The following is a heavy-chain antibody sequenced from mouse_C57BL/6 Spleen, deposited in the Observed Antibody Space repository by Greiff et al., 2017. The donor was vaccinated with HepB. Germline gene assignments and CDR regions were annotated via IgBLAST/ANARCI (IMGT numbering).Heavy chain of an antibody. Sequence: QVQLKESGPGLVAPSQCLSISCTVSGFSLTSYGVHWVRQPPGKGLEWLEVIWSDGSTTYNSAIKSRLSISKDNSKGQVILKMNSLQTDDTARYYCAEHETYYSNSHYYAMDYWGQGTSVTVSS. CDR3: AEHETYYSNSHYYAMDY. J-gene: IGHJ4*01. D-gene: IGHD2-5*01. CDR1: GFSLTSYG. V-gene: IGHV2-6*03. CDR2: IWSDGST.